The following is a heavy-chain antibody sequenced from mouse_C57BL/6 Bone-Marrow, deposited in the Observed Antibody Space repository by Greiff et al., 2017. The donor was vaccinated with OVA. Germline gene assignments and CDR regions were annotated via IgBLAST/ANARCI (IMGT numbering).Heavy chain of an antibody. CDR1: GFNIKDDY. V-gene: IGHV14-4*01. Sequence: EVQLQQSGAELVRPGASVKLSCTASGFNIKDDYMHWVKQRPEQGLEWIGWIDPENGDTEYASKFQGKATITADTSSNTAYLQLSSLISEDTAVYYCTRPLYYAMDYWGQGTSVTVSS. J-gene: IGHJ4*01. CDR3: TRPLYYAMDY. CDR2: IDPENGDT.